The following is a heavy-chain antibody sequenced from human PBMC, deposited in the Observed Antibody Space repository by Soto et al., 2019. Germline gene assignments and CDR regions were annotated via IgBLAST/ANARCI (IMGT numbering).Heavy chain of an antibody. V-gene: IGHV3-72*01. Sequence: EVQLVESGGGLVQPGGSLRLSCAASGFSFINHFMDWVRQLPGKGLEWVARSKNKANSYATEYASSVKGRFTVSRDDSTKTVHLQMNSLKTEDTAVYYCARGQYFMSVGVIPYLQYWGQGTPVTVS. CDR1: GFSFINHF. D-gene: IGHD3-16*02. CDR2: SKNKANSYAT. CDR3: ARGQYFMSVGVIPYLQY. J-gene: IGHJ1*01.